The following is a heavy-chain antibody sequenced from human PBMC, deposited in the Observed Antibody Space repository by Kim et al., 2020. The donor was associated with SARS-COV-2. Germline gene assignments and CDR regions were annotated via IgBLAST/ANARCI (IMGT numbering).Heavy chain of an antibody. V-gene: IGHV3-64D*09. D-gene: IGHD5-12*01. J-gene: IGHJ4*02. CDR3: VKEGVEMATIFDY. Sequence: YADSVKGRFTISRDNSKNTLYLQMSSLRAEDTAVYYCVKEGVEMATIFDYWGQGTLVTVSS.